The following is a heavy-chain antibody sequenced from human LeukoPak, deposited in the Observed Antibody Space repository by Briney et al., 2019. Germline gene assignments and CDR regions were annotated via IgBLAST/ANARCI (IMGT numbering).Heavy chain of an antibody. D-gene: IGHD3-22*01. Sequence: ASLTVSCKASGYTFTGSYIHWVRQAPGQGLEGMGWINPNSGGTNYAQKFQGRVTMTRDTSISTAYMALSRLRSDDTAAYYCARGKGLTLIVAQWGQGTLVTVSS. CDR3: ARGKGLTLIVAQ. CDR2: INPNSGGT. CDR1: GYTFTGSY. J-gene: IGHJ4*02. V-gene: IGHV1-2*02.